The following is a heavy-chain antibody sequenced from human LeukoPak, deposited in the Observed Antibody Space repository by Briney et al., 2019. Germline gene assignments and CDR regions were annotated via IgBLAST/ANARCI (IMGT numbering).Heavy chain of an antibody. CDR1: GYSFIDYY. Sequence: ASVKVSCKTSGYSFIDYYIHWVRQAPGQGLEWMGWINSNSADTNYAQNFQGRVTMTRDTSISTAYMELSSLRSEDTAVYYCARVPSSGYYHDAFDTWGQGTMVTVSS. D-gene: IGHD3-22*01. J-gene: IGHJ3*02. CDR2: INSNSADT. V-gene: IGHV1-2*02. CDR3: ARVPSSGYYHDAFDT.